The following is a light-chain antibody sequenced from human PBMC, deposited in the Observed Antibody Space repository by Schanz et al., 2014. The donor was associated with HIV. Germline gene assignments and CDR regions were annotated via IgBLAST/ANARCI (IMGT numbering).Light chain of an antibody. J-gene: IGLJ2*01. CDR3: CSYTSSSTPVV. CDR2: GVD. Sequence: QSALTQPASVSGSPGQSISISCTGTSSDIGPYNCVSWYQQRPGKAPKLVISGVDYRPSGVSNRFSGSKSGNTASLTISGLQAQDEADYYCCSYTSSSTPVVFGGGTKLTVL. V-gene: IGLV2-14*03. CDR1: SSDIGPYNC.